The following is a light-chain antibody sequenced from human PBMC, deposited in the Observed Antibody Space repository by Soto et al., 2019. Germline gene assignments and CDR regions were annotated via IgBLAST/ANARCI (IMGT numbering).Light chain of an antibody. CDR1: QSVSSSY. J-gene: IGKJ1*01. Sequence: EIVLTQSPGTLPLSPGERATLSCRASQSVSSSYLAWYQQKPGQAPRLLIYGASSRATGIPDRFSGSGSGTDFTLTISRREPEDFAVYYCLQYGSSPRTFVQGTKVEL. CDR3: LQYGSSPRT. V-gene: IGKV3-20*01. CDR2: GAS.